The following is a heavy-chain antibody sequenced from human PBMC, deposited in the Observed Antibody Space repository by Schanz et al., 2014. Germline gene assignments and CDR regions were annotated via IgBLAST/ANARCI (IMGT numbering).Heavy chain of an antibody. Sequence: EVQLVESGGGLVQPGGSLRLSCAASGFTFSSYAMSWVRQAPGKGLEWVSYIRSSSTPIYYADSVKGRFTISRDNAKNSLYLQMNSLRAEDTAVYFCAKIERNEDWGQGTLVTVSS. D-gene: IGHD1-1*01. CDR3: AKIERNED. CDR2: IRSSSTPI. V-gene: IGHV3-48*01. CDR1: GFTFSSYA. J-gene: IGHJ4*02.